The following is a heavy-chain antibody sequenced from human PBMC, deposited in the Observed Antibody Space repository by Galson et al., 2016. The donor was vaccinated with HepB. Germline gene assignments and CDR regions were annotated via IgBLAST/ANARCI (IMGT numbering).Heavy chain of an antibody. CDR3: AREYYYGSGSYWGNWFDP. D-gene: IGHD3-10*01. CDR1: EYTFTGYY. CDR2: INPNSGGT. Sequence: SVKVSCKASEYTFTGYYMHWVRRAPGQGLEWMGRINPNSGGTNYAQKFQGRVTMTRDTSISTASMELSSLRSDDTAVYYCAREYYYGSGSYWGNWFDPWGQGTLVTVSS. V-gene: IGHV1-2*06. J-gene: IGHJ5*02.